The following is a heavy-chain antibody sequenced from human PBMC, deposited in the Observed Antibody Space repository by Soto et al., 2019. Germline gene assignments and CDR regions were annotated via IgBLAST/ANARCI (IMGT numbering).Heavy chain of an antibody. CDR2: IYYSGST. Sequence: SETLSLTCTVSGGSISSSSYYWGWIRQPPGKGLEWIGSIYYSGSTYYNPSLKSRVTISVDTSKNQFSLKLSSVTAADTAVYYCAGLAIQSYYYYMDVWGKGTTVTVSS. V-gene: IGHV4-39*01. D-gene: IGHD4-4*01. CDR3: AGLAIQSYYYYMDV. J-gene: IGHJ6*03. CDR1: GGSISSSSYY.